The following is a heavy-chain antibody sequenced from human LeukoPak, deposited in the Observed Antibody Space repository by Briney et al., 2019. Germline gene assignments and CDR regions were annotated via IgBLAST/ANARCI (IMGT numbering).Heavy chain of an antibody. CDR3: ARDVDSSSWLDI. D-gene: IGHD6-13*01. J-gene: IGHJ3*02. CDR1: GYTVTGYY. V-gene: IGHV1-2*06. CDR2: INPNSGGT. Sequence: GASVKVSCKASGYTVTGYYMHWVRQAPGQGLEWMGRINPNSGGTNYAQKFQGRVTMTRDTSISTAYMELSRLRSDDTAVYYCARDVDSSSWLDIWGQGTMVTVSS.